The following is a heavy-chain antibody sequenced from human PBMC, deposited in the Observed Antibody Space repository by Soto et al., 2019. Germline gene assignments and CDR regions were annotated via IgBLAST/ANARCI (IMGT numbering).Heavy chain of an antibody. D-gene: IGHD2-2*01. J-gene: IGHJ4*02. Sequence: GGSLRLSCAASGFTFSNAWMNWVRQAPGKGLEWVGRIKSKTDGGTTDYAAPVKGRFTISRDDSKNTLYLQMNSLKTEDTAVYYCTTVDCSSTSCPFDYWGQGTLVTVSS. CDR2: IKSKTDGGTT. V-gene: IGHV3-15*07. CDR1: GFTFSNAW. CDR3: TTVDCSSTSCPFDY.